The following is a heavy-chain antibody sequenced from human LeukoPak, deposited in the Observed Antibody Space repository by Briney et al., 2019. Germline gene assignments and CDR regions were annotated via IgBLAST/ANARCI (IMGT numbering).Heavy chain of an antibody. V-gene: IGHV3-48*02. D-gene: IGHD6-13*01. CDR3: ARDRLGIAAADAIDY. Sequence: PGRSLRLSCAASGFTFSSYSMNWVRQAPGKGLEWVSYISSSSSTIYYADSVKGRFTISRDNAKNSLYLQMNSLRDEDTAVYYCARDRLGIAAADAIDYWGQGTLVTVSS. CDR2: ISSSSSTI. J-gene: IGHJ4*02. CDR1: GFTFSSYS.